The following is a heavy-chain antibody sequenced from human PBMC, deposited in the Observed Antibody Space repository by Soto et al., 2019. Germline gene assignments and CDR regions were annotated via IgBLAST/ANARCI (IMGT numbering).Heavy chain of an antibody. J-gene: IGHJ4*02. CDR1: GYTFTSYD. Sequence: QVQLVQSGAEVKKPGPSVKVSCKASGYTFTSYDINWVRQATGQGLEWMGWMNPNSGNTAYAQKFQGRVTMTRNTSLSPASMELSSLRSEDTAVYYCARARSSGWYVDYGGPGNLVTVSS. CDR3: ARARSSGWYVDY. D-gene: IGHD6-19*01. CDR2: MNPNSGNT. V-gene: IGHV1-8*01.